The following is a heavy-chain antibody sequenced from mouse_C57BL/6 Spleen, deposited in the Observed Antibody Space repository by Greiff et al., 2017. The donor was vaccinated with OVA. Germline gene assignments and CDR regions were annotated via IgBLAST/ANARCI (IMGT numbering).Heavy chain of an antibody. V-gene: IGHV1-22*01. CDR1: GYTFNDYN. CDR3: ARALYGNYAMDY. Sequence: EVQLQQSGPELVKPGASVKMSCKASGYTFNDYNMHWVKQSHGKSLEWIGYINPNNGGTSYNQKFKGKATLTVNKSSSTAYMELRSLTSEDSAVYYCARALYGNYAMDYWGQGTSVTVSS. D-gene: IGHD2-1*01. J-gene: IGHJ4*01. CDR2: INPNNGGT.